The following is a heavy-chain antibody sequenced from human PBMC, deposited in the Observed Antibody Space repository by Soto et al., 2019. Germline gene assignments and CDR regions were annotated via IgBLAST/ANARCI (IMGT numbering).Heavy chain of an antibody. CDR2: IWYDGSQK. J-gene: IGHJ3*02. CDR1: GFTFSSYG. V-gene: IGHV3-33*01. CDR3: PTLAGTNGFDI. Sequence: QVQLVESGGGVVQPGRSLRLSCVTSGFTFSSYGLHGVRQAPGKGLEWLAVIWYDGSQKYYADSVKGRFTISRDNSRSTLALQMNSLKGEETAVYYCPTLAGTNGFDIRGQGTMVPVSS. D-gene: IGHD6-19*01.